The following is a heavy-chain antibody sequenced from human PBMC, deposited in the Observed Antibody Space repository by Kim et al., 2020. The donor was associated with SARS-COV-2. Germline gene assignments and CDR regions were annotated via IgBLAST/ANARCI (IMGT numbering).Heavy chain of an antibody. CDR2: ISSSSSNI. J-gene: IGHJ6*02. CDR3: ARDNNRFLDYYGMDV. CDR1: GFTFSSYS. Sequence: GVSLRLSCAASGFTFSSYSMNWVRQAPGKGLEWVSYISSSSSNIYYADSVKGRFTISRDNAKNTLYLQMNSLRDEDTAVYYCARDNNRFLDYYGMDVWGQGTTVTVSS. V-gene: IGHV3-48*02. D-gene: IGHD3-3*01.